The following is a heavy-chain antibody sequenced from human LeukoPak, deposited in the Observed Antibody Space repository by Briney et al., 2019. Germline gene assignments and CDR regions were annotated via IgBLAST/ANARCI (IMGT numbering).Heavy chain of an antibody. CDR3: ARGGCSSTSCYWKKNYFDF. CDR1: GASFSSYY. D-gene: IGHD2-2*01. Sequence: SETLSLTCTVSGASFSSYYWSWIRQPAGKGLEWIGHIYTSGSTNYNPSLESRVTMSVDTSKNQFSLNLKSVTAADTAVYFCARGGCSSTSCYWKKNYFDFWGQGTLVTVSS. V-gene: IGHV4-4*07. J-gene: IGHJ4*02. CDR2: IYTSGST.